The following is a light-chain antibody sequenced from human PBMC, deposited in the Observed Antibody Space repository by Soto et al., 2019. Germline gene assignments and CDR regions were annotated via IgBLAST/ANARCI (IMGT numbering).Light chain of an antibody. V-gene: IGLV2-14*03. CDR3: NSYTSSSTYV. J-gene: IGLJ1*01. CDR2: DVS. CDR1: SGVVGGYNY. Sequence: QSVLTQPVSVSGAPGQSITISCPGTSGVVGGYNYVSWYQQHPGKAPKLMIYDVSNRPSGVSNRFSGSKSGNTASLTISGLQAEDEADYYCNSYTSSSTYVFGTGTKVTVL.